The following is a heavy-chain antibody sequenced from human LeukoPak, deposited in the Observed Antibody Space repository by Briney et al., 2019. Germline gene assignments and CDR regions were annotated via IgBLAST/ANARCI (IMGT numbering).Heavy chain of an antibody. V-gene: IGHV1-18*01. J-gene: IGHJ4*02. CDR3: AREDTRRGSRGYFDY. CDR2: ISGDNGST. CDR1: GYTFSSYG. D-gene: IGHD2-2*01. Sequence: ASVKRSCKASGYTFSSYGISWVRQAPGQGLEWMGWISGDNGSTNYAQKLQGRVTMTTDTSTNTAYMELRSLRSDDSAIYYCAREDTRRGSRGYFDYWGQGTLVTVSS.